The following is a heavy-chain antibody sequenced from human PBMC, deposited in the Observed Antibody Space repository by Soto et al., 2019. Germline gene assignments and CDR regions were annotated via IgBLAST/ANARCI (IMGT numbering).Heavy chain of an antibody. Sequence: QVQLVQSGAEVKKPGASVKVSCKASGYTFTAYYIHWVRQAPGQGLECMGWIKPNSGDTGDTQKFQGRVTMTRDTSISTAYMELSSLRSDDTAMYYCARGSAVGGNWFDSWGQGTLVTVSS. CDR3: ARGSAVGGNWFDS. CDR1: GYTFTAYY. V-gene: IGHV1-2*02. J-gene: IGHJ5*01. D-gene: IGHD6-19*01. CDR2: IKPNSGDT.